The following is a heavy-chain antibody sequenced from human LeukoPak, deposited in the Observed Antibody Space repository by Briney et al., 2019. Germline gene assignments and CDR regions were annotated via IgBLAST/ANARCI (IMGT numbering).Heavy chain of an antibody. V-gene: IGHV1-69*01. J-gene: IGHJ2*01. Sequence: SVKVSRKASGGTFSSYAISWVRQAPGQGLEWMGGIIPIFGTANYAQKFQGRVTITADESTSTAYMELSSLRSEDTAVYYCAREFRFLEWPERYFDLWGRGTLVTVSS. CDR3: AREFRFLEWPERYFDL. D-gene: IGHD3-3*01. CDR2: IIPIFGTA. CDR1: GGTFSSYA.